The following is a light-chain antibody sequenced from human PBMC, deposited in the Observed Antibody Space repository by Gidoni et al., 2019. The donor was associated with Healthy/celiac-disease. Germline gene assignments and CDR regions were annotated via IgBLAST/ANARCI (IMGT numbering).Light chain of an antibody. J-gene: IGKJ4*01. CDR2: DAS. CDR1: QSVTSY. Sequence: EVVLTQFPATLSLSPGERATLSCRASQSVTSYLAWYQQKPGQAPRLLIFDASNRATGIPARFSGSGSGTDFTLTISSLEPEDSAVYYCQQRNDWPRAPTFGGXTRVEI. V-gene: IGKV3-11*01. CDR3: QQRNDWPRAPT.